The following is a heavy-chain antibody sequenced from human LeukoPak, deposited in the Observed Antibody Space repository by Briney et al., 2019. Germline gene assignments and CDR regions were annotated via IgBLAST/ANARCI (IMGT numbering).Heavy chain of an antibody. CDR3: ARGRYSYGDNWFDP. J-gene: IGHJ5*02. V-gene: IGHV4-34*01. D-gene: IGHD5-18*01. Sequence: SETLSLTCAVYAGSFSGYYWSWIRQPPGKGLEWIGEINHSGSTNYNPSLKSRVTISVDTSKNQFSLKLSSVTAADTAVYYCARGRYSYGDNWFDPWGQGTLVTVSS. CDR1: AGSFSGYY. CDR2: INHSGST.